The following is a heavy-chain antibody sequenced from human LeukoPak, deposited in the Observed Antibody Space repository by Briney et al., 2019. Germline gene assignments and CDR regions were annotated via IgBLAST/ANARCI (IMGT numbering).Heavy chain of an antibody. D-gene: IGHD3-3*01. Sequence: GSSVKVSCKASGGTFSSYAISWVRQAPGQGLEWMGGIIPIFDTANYAQKFQGRVTITADESTSTACMELSSLRSEDTAVYYCARRSSGTIFGVVIIPPDYYYGMDVWGQGSKVTVSS. CDR1: GGTFSSYA. CDR2: IIPIFDTA. J-gene: IGHJ6*02. CDR3: ARRSSGTIFGVVIIPPDYYYGMDV. V-gene: IGHV1-69*01.